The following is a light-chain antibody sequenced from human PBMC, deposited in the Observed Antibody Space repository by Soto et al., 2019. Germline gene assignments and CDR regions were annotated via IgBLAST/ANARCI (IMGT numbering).Light chain of an antibody. Sequence: DIVMTQSPDSLTVSLGERATINCKSSQTVLYSSNNKNYLAWYQHKPGQPPKLLIYWASTREFGVPDRFSGSGSATDFTLTISSLQAEDVAVYYCRQYYTTPRTFGQGTKVEIK. V-gene: IGKV4-1*01. J-gene: IGKJ1*01. CDR3: RQYYTTPRT. CDR2: WAS. CDR1: QTVLYSSNNKNY.